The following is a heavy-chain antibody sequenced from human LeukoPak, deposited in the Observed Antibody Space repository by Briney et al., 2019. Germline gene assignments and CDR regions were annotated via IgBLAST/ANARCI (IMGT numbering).Heavy chain of an antibody. CDR3: AREGKQLVRGDY. Sequence: KAGGSLRLSCAASGFTFSSYSMNWVRQAPGKGLEWVSSISSSSSYIYYADSVKGRFTISRDNAKNSLYLQMNSLRAEDTAVYYCAREGKQLVRGDYWGQGTLVTVSS. CDR2: ISSSSSYI. J-gene: IGHJ4*02. D-gene: IGHD6-6*01. CDR1: GFTFSSYS. V-gene: IGHV3-21*01.